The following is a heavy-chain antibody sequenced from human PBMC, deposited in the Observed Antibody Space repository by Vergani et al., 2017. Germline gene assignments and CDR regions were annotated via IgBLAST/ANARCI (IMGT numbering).Heavy chain of an antibody. CDR2: ISSRSSTI. J-gene: IGHJ6*03. Sequence: EVQLVESGGGLVQPGGSLRLSCAASGFTFSSYSMNWVRQAPGKGLEWVSYISSRSSTIYYADSVKGRFTISRDNAKNSLYLQMNSLRAEDTAVYYCARAGRGSGSPTSYYFYMEVWGKGATVTVYS. V-gene: IGHV3-48*01. D-gene: IGHD3-10*01. CDR3: ARAGRGSGSPTSYYFYMEV. CDR1: GFTFSSYS.